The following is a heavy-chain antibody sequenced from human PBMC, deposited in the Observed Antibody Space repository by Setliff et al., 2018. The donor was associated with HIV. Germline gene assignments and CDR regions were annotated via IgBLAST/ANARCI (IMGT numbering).Heavy chain of an antibody. V-gene: IGHV1-69*13. D-gene: IGHD2-21*02. CDR3: AKDQKGGSPTDYMDV. CDR1: GYTFTRYY. CDR2: IIPIFGTA. J-gene: IGHJ6*03. Sequence: SVKVSCKASGYTFTRYYMHWVRQAPGQGLEWMGGIIPIFGTANYAQKFQGRVTITADESTSTAYMELSSLRAEDTALYYCAKDQKGGSPTDYMDVWGKGTTVTVSS.